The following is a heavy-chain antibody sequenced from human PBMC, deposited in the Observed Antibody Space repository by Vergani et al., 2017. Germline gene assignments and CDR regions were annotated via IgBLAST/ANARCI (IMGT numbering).Heavy chain of an antibody. CDR1: GGPFKKSA. CDR2: IITFFGTA. CDR3: ARAHSIAVAGYYFDY. Sequence: QVQLVQSGAEVKKPGSSVKVSCKASGGPFKKSAFSWMRQVPGQGLEWMGRIITFFGTANYAQKFQGRVTITADESTSTAYMELSSLRSEDTAVYYCARAHSIAVAGYYFDYWGQGTLVTVSS. J-gene: IGHJ4*02. D-gene: IGHD6-19*01. V-gene: IGHV1-69*13.